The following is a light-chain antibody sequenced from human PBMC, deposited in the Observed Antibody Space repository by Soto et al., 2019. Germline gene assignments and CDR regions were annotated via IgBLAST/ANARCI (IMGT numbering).Light chain of an antibody. V-gene: IGKV3D-7*01. CDR1: QSVSSSY. CDR3: QQDYNLPWT. CDR2: GAS. Sequence: EIVMTQSPATLSLSPGERATLSCRASQSVSSSYLSWYQQKLGQAPRLLIYGASTRATGIPARFSGSGSGADFTLTISSLQPEDFAVYYCQQDYNLPWTFGQGTKVDIK. J-gene: IGKJ1*01.